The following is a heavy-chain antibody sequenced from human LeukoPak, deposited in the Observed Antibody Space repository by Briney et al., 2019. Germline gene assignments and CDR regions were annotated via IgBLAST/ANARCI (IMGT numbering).Heavy chain of an antibody. V-gene: IGHV4-34*01. CDR1: GGSFSGYY. J-gene: IGHJ4*02. Sequence: KSSETLSLTCAVYGGSFSGYYWSWIRQPPGKGLEWIGEINHSGSTNYNPSLKSRVTISVDTSKNQFSLKLSSVTAADTAVYYCARAIVVVPAAKIHFDYWGQGTLVTVSS. D-gene: IGHD2-2*01. CDR3: ARAIVVVPAAKIHFDY. CDR2: INHSGST.